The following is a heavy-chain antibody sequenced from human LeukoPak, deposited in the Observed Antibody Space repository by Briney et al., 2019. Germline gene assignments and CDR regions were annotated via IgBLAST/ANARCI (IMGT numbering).Heavy chain of an antibody. D-gene: IGHD6-13*01. J-gene: IGHJ4*02. V-gene: IGHV4-34*01. CDR1: GGSFSGYY. CDR3: ARGAEESSSFYYFDY. CDR2: INHSGSA. Sequence: SETLSLTCAVYGGSFSGYYWSWIRQPPGKGLEWIGEINHSGSANYNPSLKSRVTISVDTSKNQFSLKLSSVTAADTAVYYCARGAEESSSFYYFDYWGQGTLVTVSS.